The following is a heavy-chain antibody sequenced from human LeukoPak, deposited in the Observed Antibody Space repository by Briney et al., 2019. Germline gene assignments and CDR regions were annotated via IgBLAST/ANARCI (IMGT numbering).Heavy chain of an antibody. J-gene: IGHJ4*02. CDR3: ARHGGTRITLIEVYYFDS. V-gene: IGHV4-59*08. D-gene: IGHD4-11*01. Sequence: SETLSLTCSVSGGSISNYYWSWIRQPPGKGLEWIGCTFDNGSTNYNPSLKSRVTISVDTSKNQFSLKLSSVTAADTAVYYCARHGGTRITLIEVYYFDSWGQGTLVTVSS. CDR1: GGSISNYY. CDR2: TFDNGST.